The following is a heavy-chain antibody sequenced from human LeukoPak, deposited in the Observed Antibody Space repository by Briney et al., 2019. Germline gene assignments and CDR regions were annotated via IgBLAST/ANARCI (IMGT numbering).Heavy chain of an antibody. CDR3: ARDLDSAAFDI. J-gene: IGHJ3*02. CDR1: GYTFTSYA. D-gene: IGHD2-15*01. CDR2: IRTSTGSP. Sequence: GASVKVSCKASGYTFTSYAINWVRQAPGPGLEYMGWIRTSTGSPTYAQGFTGRFVFSLDTSVNTAYLQISSLKAEDTAVYYCARDLDSAAFDIWGQGTMVTVSS. V-gene: IGHV7-4-1*02.